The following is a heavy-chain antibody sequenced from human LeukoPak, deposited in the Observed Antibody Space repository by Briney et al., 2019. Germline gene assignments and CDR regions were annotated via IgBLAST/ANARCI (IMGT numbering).Heavy chain of an antibody. CDR2: IYYSGST. CDR3: ARGVSSSWCREEMNWFDP. V-gene: IGHV4-39*07. D-gene: IGHD6-13*01. Sequence: SETLSLTCTVSGGSISSSSYYWGWVRQPPGKGLEWIGSIYYSGSTYYNSSLKSRVTISVDTSKNQFSLKLSSVTAADTAVYYCARGVSSSWCREEMNWFDPWGQGTLVTVSS. J-gene: IGHJ5*02. CDR1: GGSISSSSYY.